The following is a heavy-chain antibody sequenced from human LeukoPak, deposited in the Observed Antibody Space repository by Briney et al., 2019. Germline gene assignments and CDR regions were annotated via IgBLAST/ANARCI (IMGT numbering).Heavy chain of an antibody. V-gene: IGHV4-59*01. J-gene: IGHJ4*02. Sequence: XETLSLTCTVSGGSISSYYWSWIRQPPGKGLEWIGYIYYSGSTNYNPSLKSRVTISVDTSKNQFSLKLSSVTAADTAVYYCARQQYSSSPDYWGQGTLVTVSS. D-gene: IGHD6-6*01. CDR1: GGSISSYY. CDR3: ARQQYSSSPDY. CDR2: IYYSGST.